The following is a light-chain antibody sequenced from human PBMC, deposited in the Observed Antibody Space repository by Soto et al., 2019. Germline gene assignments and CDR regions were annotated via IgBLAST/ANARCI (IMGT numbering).Light chain of an antibody. Sequence: QSALTQPPSASGSPGQSVTIACSGTSSDVGGYNHVSWYQQHPGKAPKLMIFEVSKRPSGVPDRFSGSKSGNMAALTVSGLQAEDEADYYCSSYAGSSNLVFGGGTQLTVL. V-gene: IGLV2-8*01. CDR3: SSYAGSSNLV. CDR2: EVS. J-gene: IGLJ3*02. CDR1: SSDVGGYNH.